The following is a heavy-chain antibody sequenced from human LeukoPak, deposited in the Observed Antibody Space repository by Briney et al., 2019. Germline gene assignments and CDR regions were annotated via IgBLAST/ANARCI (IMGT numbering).Heavy chain of an antibody. J-gene: IGHJ1*01. CDR3: ARDPVSSSWYGYFQH. CDR2: INSDGSST. D-gene: IGHD6-13*01. V-gene: IGHV3-74*01. Sequence: QPGGSLRLSCAASGFTFSRYWMHWVRQAPGKGLVWVSCINSDGSSTNYADSVKGRFTISRDNAKNSLYLQMNSLRAEDTAVYYCARDPVSSSWYGYFQHWGQGTLVSVSS. CDR1: GFTFSRYW.